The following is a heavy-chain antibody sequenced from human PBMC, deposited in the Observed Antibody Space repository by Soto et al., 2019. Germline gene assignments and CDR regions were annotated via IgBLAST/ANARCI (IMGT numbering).Heavy chain of an antibody. J-gene: IGHJ4*02. D-gene: IGHD6-19*01. CDR2: ISGDGSDT. V-gene: IGHV3-74*01. Sequence: EEQLVESGGGLIQPGGSLRLSCAASGFTFSSSWMHWVRQAPGKGLVWVSRISGDGSDTDYADSVKGRFTISRDNAKNTLYLQLNSLRGEDTAIYYCARGLAVFPRSTFECWGQGTLVTVSS. CDR3: ARGLAVFPRSTFEC. CDR1: GFTFSSSW.